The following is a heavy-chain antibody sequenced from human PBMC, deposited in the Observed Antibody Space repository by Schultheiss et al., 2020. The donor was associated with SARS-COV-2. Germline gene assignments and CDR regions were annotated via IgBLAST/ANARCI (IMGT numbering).Heavy chain of an antibody. J-gene: IGHJ6*02. CDR2: INAGNGNT. V-gene: IGHV1-3*01. CDR3: ARGGGRYYYYGMDV. CDR1: GYTFTSYG. Sequence: ASVKVSCKASGYTFTSYGISWVRQAPGQRLEWMGWINAGNGNTKYSQKFQGRVTITRDTSASTAYMELSSLRSEDTAVYYCARGGGRYYYYGMDVWGQGTTVTVSS.